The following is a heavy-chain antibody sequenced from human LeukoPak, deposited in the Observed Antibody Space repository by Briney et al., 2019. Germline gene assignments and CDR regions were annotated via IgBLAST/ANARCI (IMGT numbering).Heavy chain of an antibody. D-gene: IGHD3-16*01. CDR3: ARDFGPGYDLYYFDY. Sequence: GGSLRLSCAASGFTFSSYAMSWVRQAPGKGLEWVAVIWYDGSNKYYADSVKGRFTISRDNSKNTLYLQMNSLRAEDTAVYYCARDFGPGYDLYYFDYWGQGTLSPSPQ. CDR2: IWYDGSNK. V-gene: IGHV3-33*08. CDR1: GFTFSSYA. J-gene: IGHJ4*02.